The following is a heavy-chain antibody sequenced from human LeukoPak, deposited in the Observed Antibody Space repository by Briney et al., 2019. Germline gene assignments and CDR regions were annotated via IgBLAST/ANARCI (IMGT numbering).Heavy chain of an antibody. V-gene: IGHV3-13*04. CDR1: GFTFSSYD. CDR3: ARGWGSGGQQILGY. J-gene: IGHJ4*02. Sequence: PGGSLRLSCTASGFTFSSYDMHWVRQVTGKGLEWVSGIGTAGDTYYPGSVKGRFTISRETAKNSLYLQMNSLRAGDTAVYYCARGWGSGGQQILGYWGQGTLVTVSS. CDR2: IGTAGDT. D-gene: IGHD6-13*01.